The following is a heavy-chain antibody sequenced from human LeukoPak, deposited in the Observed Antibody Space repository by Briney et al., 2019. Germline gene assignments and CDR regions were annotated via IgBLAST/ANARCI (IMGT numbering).Heavy chain of an antibody. V-gene: IGHV3-30*18. Sequence: GRSLRLSCAASGFTFSSYGMHWVRQAPGKGLEWVAVISYDGSNKYYADSVKGRFTISRDNSKNTLYLQMNSLRAEDTAVYYCAKDQCGDDCYYFDYWGQGTLVTVSS. J-gene: IGHJ4*02. CDR3: AKDQCGDDCYYFDY. D-gene: IGHD2-21*02. CDR2: ISYDGSNK. CDR1: GFTFSSYG.